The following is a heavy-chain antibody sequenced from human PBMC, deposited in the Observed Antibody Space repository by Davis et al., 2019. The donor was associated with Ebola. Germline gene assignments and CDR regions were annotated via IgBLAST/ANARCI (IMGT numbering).Heavy chain of an antibody. CDR2: IYYSGST. CDR3: ARGRQWELLVDY. Sequence: SETLSLTCTVSGGSISSYYWSWIRQPPGKGLEWIGYIYYSGSTNYNPSLKSRVTISVDTSKNQFSLKLSSVTAADTAVYYCARGRQWELLVDYWGQGTLVTVSS. CDR1: GGSISSYY. D-gene: IGHD1-26*01. J-gene: IGHJ4*02. V-gene: IGHV4-59*08.